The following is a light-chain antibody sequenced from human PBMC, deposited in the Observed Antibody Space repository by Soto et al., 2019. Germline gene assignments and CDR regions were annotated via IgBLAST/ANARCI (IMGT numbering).Light chain of an antibody. CDR2: GAS. CDR1: QSITNNY. Sequence: EIVLTQSPGTLSLSPGERATLSCRASQSITNNYLAWYQQKPGRTHRLLIYGASSRATGIPDRFSGSGSGTDFTLTISRLEPEDFATYYCQQYNSYPCTFGQGTKVEIK. CDR3: QQYNSYPCT. V-gene: IGKV3-20*01. J-gene: IGKJ1*01.